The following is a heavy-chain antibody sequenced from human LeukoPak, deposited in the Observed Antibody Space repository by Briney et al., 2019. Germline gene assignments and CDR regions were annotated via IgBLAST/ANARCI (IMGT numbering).Heavy chain of an antibody. CDR2: IYYSGST. Sequence: SETLSLTCTVSGGSISSYYWSWIRQPPGKGLDWIGYIYYSGSTNYNPSLKSRVTISVDTSKNQFSLKLSSVTAADTAVYYCAREAIAAAPDAYYYYYMDVWGKGTTVTISS. D-gene: IGHD6-13*01. V-gene: IGHV4-59*01. J-gene: IGHJ6*03. CDR1: GGSISSYY. CDR3: AREAIAAAPDAYYYYYMDV.